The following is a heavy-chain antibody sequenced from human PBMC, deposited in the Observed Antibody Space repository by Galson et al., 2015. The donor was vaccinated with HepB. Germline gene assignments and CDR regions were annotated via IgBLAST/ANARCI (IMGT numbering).Heavy chain of an antibody. CDR1: GFTVSSNY. CDR3: ASVDFTTTLDI. Sequence: SLRLSCAASGFTVSSNYMSWVRQAPGKGPEWVSVIYSGGSTYYADSVKGRFTISRHNSKNTLYLQMNSLRAEDTAVYYCASVDFTTTLDIWGQGTMVTVSS. V-gene: IGHV3-53*04. CDR2: IYSGGST. J-gene: IGHJ3*02. D-gene: IGHD4-17*01.